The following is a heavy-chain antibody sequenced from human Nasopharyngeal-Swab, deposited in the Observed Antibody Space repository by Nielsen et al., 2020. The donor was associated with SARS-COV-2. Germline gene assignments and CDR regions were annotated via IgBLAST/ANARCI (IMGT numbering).Heavy chain of an antibody. CDR1: GFTFSSYS. CDR2: I. Sequence: GGSLRLSCAASGFTFSSYSMNWVRQAPGKGLEWVSSIKGRFTISRDNAKNSLYLQMNSLRAEDTAVYYCAKDHSSSWGGDYWGQGTLVAVSS. V-gene: IGHV3-21*01. CDR3: AKDHSSSWGGDY. J-gene: IGHJ4*02. D-gene: IGHD6-13*01.